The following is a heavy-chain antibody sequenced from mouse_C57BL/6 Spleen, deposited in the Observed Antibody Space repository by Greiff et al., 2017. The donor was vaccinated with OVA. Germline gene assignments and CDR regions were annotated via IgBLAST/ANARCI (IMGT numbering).Heavy chain of an antibody. V-gene: IGHV5-9-1*02. CDR2: ISSGGDYI. Sequence: EVQRVESGEGLVKPGGSLKLSCAASGFTFSSYAMSWVRQTPEKRLEWVAYISSGGDYIYYADTVKGRFTISRDNARNTLYLQMSSLKSEDTAMYYCTRDSSGYHYYAMDYWGQGTSVTVSS. CDR3: TRDSSGYHYYAMDY. J-gene: IGHJ4*01. CDR1: GFTFSSYA. D-gene: IGHD3-2*02.